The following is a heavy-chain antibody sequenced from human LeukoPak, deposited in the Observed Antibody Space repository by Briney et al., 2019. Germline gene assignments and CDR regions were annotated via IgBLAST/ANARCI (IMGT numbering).Heavy chain of an antibody. CDR2: INHSGTT. V-gene: IGHV4-34*01. CDR1: GGSFSDYY. Sequence: KASETLSLTCAVYGGSFSDYYWNWIRQPPGKGLEWIGEINHSGTTNYNPSLKSRVTISVDTSKNQFSLRLSAVTAADTAVYHCARGLRLPSRSTPAVPHVWGKGTTVTVSA. D-gene: IGHD2/OR15-2a*01. J-gene: IGHJ6*04. CDR3: ARGLRLPSRSTPAVPHV.